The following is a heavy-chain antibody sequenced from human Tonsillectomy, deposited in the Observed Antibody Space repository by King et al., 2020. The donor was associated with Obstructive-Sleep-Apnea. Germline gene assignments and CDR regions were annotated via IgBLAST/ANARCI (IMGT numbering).Heavy chain of an antibody. D-gene: IGHD3-22*01. CDR3: AREWGNYYDSSGYYPAAGYFDY. J-gene: IGHJ4*02. Sequence: VQLVESGGNLVQPGGSLRLSCAASGFTVSSNYMSWVRQAPGKGLEWVSVIYSGGSTYYADSVKGRFTISRDNSKNTLYLKMNSLRAEDTAVYYCAREWGNYYDSSGYYPAAGYFDYWGQGTLVTVSS. V-gene: IGHV3-66*01. CDR2: IYSGGST. CDR1: GFTVSSNY.